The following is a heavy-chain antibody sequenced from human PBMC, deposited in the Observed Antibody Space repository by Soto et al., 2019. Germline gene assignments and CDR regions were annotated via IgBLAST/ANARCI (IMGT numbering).Heavy chain of an antibody. CDR1: GVSMTFGDQY. CDR2: INHRGSL. J-gene: IGHJ6*02. V-gene: IGHV4-31*03. Sequence: SDTLSLTCTVTGVSMTFGDQYWTWIRQRPGEGLEWFGYINHRGSLYYNPSLQSRVSMSVDTSKNQFSLNLSSVTAADTAVYYCARELPQRQGRNMDVWGQGTTVTVSS. D-gene: IGHD1-1*01. CDR3: ARELPQRQGRNMDV.